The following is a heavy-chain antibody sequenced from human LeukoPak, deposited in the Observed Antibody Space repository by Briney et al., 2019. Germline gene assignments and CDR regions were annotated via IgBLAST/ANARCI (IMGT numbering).Heavy chain of an antibody. CDR2: ISSTSSHI. Sequence: GGSLRLSCAASGFTFSSYAMIWVRQAPGEGLEWVSSISSTSSHIYYADSVKGRFTISRDNAKNSLYLQMNSLRVEDTAVYYCARGREGIAGRWWVEETRWHFLDPWGQGTLVTVSS. CDR3: ARGREGIAGRWWVEETRWHFLDP. D-gene: IGHD6-13*01. J-gene: IGHJ5*02. CDR1: GFTFSSYA. V-gene: IGHV3-21*01.